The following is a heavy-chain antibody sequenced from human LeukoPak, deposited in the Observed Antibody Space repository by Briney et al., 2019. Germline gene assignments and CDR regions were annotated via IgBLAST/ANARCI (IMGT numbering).Heavy chain of an antibody. CDR3: ARSEPSSSSFDY. J-gene: IGHJ4*02. V-gene: IGHV1-2*02. CDR2: INPNSGGT. Sequence: ASVKVSCKASGYTFTGYYMHWVRQAPGQGLEWMGWINPNSGGTNYAQKFQGRITVTRDTSISTAYMEVTWLISGDSAVYYCARSEPSSSSFDYWGQGTLVIVSS. D-gene: IGHD6-6*01. CDR1: GYTFTGYY.